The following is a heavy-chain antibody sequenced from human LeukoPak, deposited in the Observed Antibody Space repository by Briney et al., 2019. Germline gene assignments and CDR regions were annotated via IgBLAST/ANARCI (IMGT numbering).Heavy chain of an antibody. V-gene: IGHV3-7*01. CDR2: MNQDGSQK. Sequence: SGGSLRVSCAASGCTFSTYWMTWVRQAPGKGLEWVANMNQDGSQKFYVDSVKGRFTISRDNAKNSVYLQMNNLRAEDTALYYCARDNDRKDDSWGQGTPVTVSS. D-gene: IGHD2-8*01. CDR3: ARDNDRKDDS. CDR1: GCTFSTYW. J-gene: IGHJ4*02.